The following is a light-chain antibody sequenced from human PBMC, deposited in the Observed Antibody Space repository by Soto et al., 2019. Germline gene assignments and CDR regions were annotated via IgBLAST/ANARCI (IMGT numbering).Light chain of an antibody. Sequence: EIVLTQSPATLSLSPGERATLSCRASQSVNSNLAWYQPKPGQAPRLLIFDASNRATGNPARFSGSGSGTDFTLTISSLEPEDFAVYYWQQRSNWPPYTFGQGTKLEIK. CDR3: QQRSNWPPYT. CDR2: DAS. J-gene: IGKJ2*01. CDR1: QSVNSN. V-gene: IGKV3-11*01.